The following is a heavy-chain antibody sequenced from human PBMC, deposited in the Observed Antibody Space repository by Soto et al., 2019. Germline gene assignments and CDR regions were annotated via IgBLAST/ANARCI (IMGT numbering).Heavy chain of an antibody. CDR2: IYYSGST. V-gene: IGHV4-59*01. D-gene: IGHD1-26*01. J-gene: IGHJ4*02. Sequence: PSETLSLTCTVSGGSISTYYWSWIRQPPGKGLEWIGYIYYSGSTNYNPSLKSRVTISVDTSKNQFSLKLSSVTAADTAVYYCASSPSQFTLVEATYFDDWGQGTLVTVSS. CDR1: GGSISTYY. CDR3: ASSPSQFTLVEATYFDD.